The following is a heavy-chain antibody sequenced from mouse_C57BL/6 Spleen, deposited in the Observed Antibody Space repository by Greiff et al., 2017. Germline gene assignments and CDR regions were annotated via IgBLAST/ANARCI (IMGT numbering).Heavy chain of an antibody. CDR2: IDPSDSYT. J-gene: IGHJ2*01. D-gene: IGHD4-1*01. CDR1: GYTFTSYW. CDR3: ARGAGTGYFDY. V-gene: IGHV1-50*01. Sequence: VKLQQPGAELVKPGASVKLSCKASGYTFTSYWMQWVKQRPGQGLEWIGEIDPSDSYTNYNQKFKGKATLTVDTSSSTAYMQLSSLTSEDSAVYYCARGAGTGYFDYWGQGTTLTVSS.